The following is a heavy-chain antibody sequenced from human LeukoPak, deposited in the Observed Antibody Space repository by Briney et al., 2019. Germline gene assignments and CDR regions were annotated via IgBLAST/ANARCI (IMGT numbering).Heavy chain of an antibody. Sequence: ASVKVSCKASGGTFSSYAISWVRQAPGQGLEWMGIINPSGGSTSYAQKFQGRVTMTRDTSTSTVYMELSSLRSEDTAVYYCAREGLSTVEMATIPFDYWGQGTLVTVSS. J-gene: IGHJ4*02. CDR3: AREGLSTVEMATIPFDY. CDR1: GGTFSSYA. D-gene: IGHD5-24*01. CDR2: INPSGGST. V-gene: IGHV1-46*01.